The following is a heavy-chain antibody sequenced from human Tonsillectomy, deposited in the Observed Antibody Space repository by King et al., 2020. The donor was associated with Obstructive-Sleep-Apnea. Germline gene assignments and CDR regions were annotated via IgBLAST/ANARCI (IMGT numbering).Heavy chain of an antibody. CDR2: IYPGDSDT. D-gene: IGHD6-13*01. CDR1: GYTFTSYW. J-gene: IGHJ5*02. Sequence: VQLVESGAEVKKPGESLKISCQVSGYTFTSYWIGWVRQMPGKGLEGMGIIYPGDSDTRYSPSFQGQVTISADKSISTAYLQWSSLKASDSAKYYCAGHGLPAPATRWGWFDLWGQGTLVTVSS. V-gene: IGHV5-51*01. CDR3: AGHGLPAPATRWGWFDL.